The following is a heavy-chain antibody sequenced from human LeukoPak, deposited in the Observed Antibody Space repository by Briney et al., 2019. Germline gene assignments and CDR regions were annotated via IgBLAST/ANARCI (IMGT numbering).Heavy chain of an antibody. CDR3: ARHPFSGIANLHYYYGMDV. CDR2: IYYSGST. D-gene: IGHD6-13*01. CDR1: GGSISSYY. V-gene: IGHV4-59*08. J-gene: IGHJ6*02. Sequence: NPSETLSLTCTVSGGSISSYYWSWIRQPPGKGLEWIGYIYYSGSTNYNPSLKSRVTISVDTSKNQFSLKLSSVTAADTAVYYCARHPFSGIANLHYYYGMDVWGQGTTVTVSS.